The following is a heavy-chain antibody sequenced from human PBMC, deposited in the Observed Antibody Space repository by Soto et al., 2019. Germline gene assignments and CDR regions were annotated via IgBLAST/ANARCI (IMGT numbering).Heavy chain of an antibody. CDR3: VSVPADIPYFDY. Sequence: QITLKESGPTLVKHTQTLTLTCTFSGFSLSTSGVGVGWIRQPPGKAVEWLALIYWDADKRYSPSLKSRLTITKDTSKSQVVLTITNMDTVDTATDYGVSVPADIPYFDYWVQGTLVIVFS. CDR2: IYWDADK. V-gene: IGHV2-5*02. CDR1: GFSLSTSGVG. J-gene: IGHJ4*02. D-gene: IGHD2-2*01.